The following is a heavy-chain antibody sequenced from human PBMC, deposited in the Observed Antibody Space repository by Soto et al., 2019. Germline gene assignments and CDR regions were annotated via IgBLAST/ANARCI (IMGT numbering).Heavy chain of an antibody. Sequence: SETLFLTCSVSGGSISSGGYYWSWIRQHPGKGLEWIGYIYYSGSTSYNPSLKSRVTISVDTSKNQFSLKLSSVTAADTAVYYCASDSYGSLGLDYWGQGTLVTVSS. CDR3: ASDSYGSLGLDY. J-gene: IGHJ4*02. V-gene: IGHV4-31*03. D-gene: IGHD5-18*01. CDR2: IYYSGST. CDR1: GGSISSGGYY.